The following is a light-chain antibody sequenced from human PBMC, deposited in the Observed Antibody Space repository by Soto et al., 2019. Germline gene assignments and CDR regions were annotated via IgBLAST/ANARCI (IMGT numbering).Light chain of an antibody. CDR1: QDISNF. Sequence: DIQMTQSPSTLSGSVGDRVTITCRASQDISNFLAWFQQKPGRAPKLLIYAVFTLQSGVPSRFSGSGSGTEFTLTISSLQPDDFATYYCQHYNSYSEAFGQGTKVDIK. CDR2: AVF. CDR3: QHYNSYSEA. J-gene: IGKJ1*01. V-gene: IGKV1-16*01.